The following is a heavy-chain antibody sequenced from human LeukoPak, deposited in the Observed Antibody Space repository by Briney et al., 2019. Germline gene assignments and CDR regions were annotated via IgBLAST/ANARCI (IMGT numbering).Heavy chain of an antibody. Sequence: PSETLSLTCTVSGTSITSSAYYWGWIRQVPGKGLEWIGSIYYSGTAYYNPSLESRVTISEDTSRSRFSLMLTSVTAADTAVYCCARQASDYYYYYMDVWGQGTTVIVAS. CDR3: ARQASDYYYYYMDV. CDR1: GTSITSSAYY. V-gene: IGHV4-39*01. J-gene: IGHJ6*03. CDR2: IYYSGTA.